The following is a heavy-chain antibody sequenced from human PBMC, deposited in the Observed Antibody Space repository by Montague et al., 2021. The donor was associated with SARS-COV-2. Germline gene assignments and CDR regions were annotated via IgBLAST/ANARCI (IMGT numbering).Heavy chain of an antibody. CDR2: IWYDGSNK. Sequence: SLRLSCAASGFTFSSYGMHWVRQAPGKGLEWVAVIWYDGSNKYYADSVKGRFTISRDNSKNTLYLQMNSLRAEDTAVYYCARSARFGESPEMDVWGQGTTVTVPS. CDR1: GFTFSSYG. D-gene: IGHD3-10*01. J-gene: IGHJ6*02. CDR3: ARSARFGESPEMDV. V-gene: IGHV3-33*01.